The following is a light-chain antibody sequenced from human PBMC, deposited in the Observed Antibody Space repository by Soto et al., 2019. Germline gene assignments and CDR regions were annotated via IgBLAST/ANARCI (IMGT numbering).Light chain of an antibody. CDR2: LGS. CDR1: QNLLHSDGYNY. J-gene: IGKJ5*01. Sequence: EIWVTQSPLSLSFTPGEPASISGGSGQNLLHSDGYNYLDWYLQKPGQSPQLLIFLGSYRASGVPDRFSGSGSGTDFTLRISRVEAEDVGVYYCMQALQTLTFGQGTRLEIK. CDR3: MQALQTLT. V-gene: IGKV2-28*01.